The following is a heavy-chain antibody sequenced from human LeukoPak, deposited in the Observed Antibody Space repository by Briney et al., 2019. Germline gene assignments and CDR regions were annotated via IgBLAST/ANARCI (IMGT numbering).Heavy chain of an antibody. CDR2: ISGSGGST. Sequence: GGSLRLSCAASGFTVSSNYMSWVRQAPGKGLEWVSAISGSGGSTYYADSVKGRFTISRDNSKNTLYLQMNSLRAEDTAVYYCAKNDDYGAYCDYWGQGTLVTVSS. CDR1: GFTVSSNY. J-gene: IGHJ4*02. V-gene: IGHV3-23*01. CDR3: AKNDDYGAYCDY. D-gene: IGHD4-17*01.